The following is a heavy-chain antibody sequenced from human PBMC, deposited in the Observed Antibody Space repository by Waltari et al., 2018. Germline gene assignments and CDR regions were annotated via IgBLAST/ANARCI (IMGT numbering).Heavy chain of an antibody. CDR3: ARSQPTYYYDSSGPLDY. Sequence: EVQLLESGGGLVQPGGSLRLSCAASGFTFSSYSMNWVRQAPGKGLEWVSYISSSSSTIYYADSVKGRFTISRDNAKNSLYLQMNSLRAEDTAVYYCARSQPTYYYDSSGPLDYWGQGTLVTVSS. V-gene: IGHV3-48*01. CDR2: ISSSSSTI. D-gene: IGHD3-22*01. CDR1: GFTFSSYS. J-gene: IGHJ4*02.